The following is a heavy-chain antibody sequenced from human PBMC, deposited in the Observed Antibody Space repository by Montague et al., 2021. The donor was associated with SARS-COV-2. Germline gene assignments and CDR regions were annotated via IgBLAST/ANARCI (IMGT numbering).Heavy chain of an antibody. J-gene: IGHJ4*02. D-gene: IGHD2-21*02. CDR3: ARDFRDPTSCRGDCLTH. CDR2: ISSGGNTM. Sequence: SLRPSCAASGFTFSSYEMNWVRQAPGKGLEWVSYISSGGNTMHYADSVRGRFTVSRDNAKNSLYLQMNSLRAEDTAFYYCARDFRDPTSCRGDCLTHWGQGTLVTVSS. CDR1: GFTFSSYE. V-gene: IGHV3-48*03.